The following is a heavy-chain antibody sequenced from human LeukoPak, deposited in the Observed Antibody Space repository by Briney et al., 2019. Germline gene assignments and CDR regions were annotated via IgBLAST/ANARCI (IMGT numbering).Heavy chain of an antibody. D-gene: IGHD1-26*01. Sequence: GGSLRLSCAASGFTVSSNYMSWVRQAPGKGLEWVSSITSDSGHIYYADSVKGRFTISRDNAKNSLYLQMNSLRAEDTAVYYCASPGGNDYWGQGTLVTVSS. J-gene: IGHJ4*02. CDR3: ASPGGNDY. CDR1: GFTVSSNY. CDR2: ITSDSGHI. V-gene: IGHV3-21*01.